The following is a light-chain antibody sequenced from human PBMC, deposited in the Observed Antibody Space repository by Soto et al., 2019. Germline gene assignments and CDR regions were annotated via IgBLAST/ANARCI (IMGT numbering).Light chain of an antibody. V-gene: IGKV1-39*01. CDR2: AAS. CDR3: HPSYGMPLT. CDR1: QNINTY. J-gene: IGKJ4*01. Sequence: DIQLTQSPSPLYASVGDRISITCRASQNINTYLNWYRQRPGKAPELLIYAASRLQVGVPSRFSGDGSGTEFTLTISRLQPEDFGTYFCHPSYGMPLTFGGGTKVDVK.